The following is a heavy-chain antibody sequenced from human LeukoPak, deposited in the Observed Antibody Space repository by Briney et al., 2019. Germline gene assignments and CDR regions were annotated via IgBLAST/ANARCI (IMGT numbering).Heavy chain of an antibody. CDR1: AFTFSSYG. Sequence: PGGSLRLSCAASAFTFSSYGMHCVRPAPGKGLEWGSFIRVEGPAESYADSVKGPFTTYRANSRDTMDLHMRSVRAEDTAVYYWAKRDNFGRDYCGQGTLVIDS. CDR3: AKRDNFGRDY. CDR2: IRVEGPAE. D-gene: IGHD3/OR15-3a*01. J-gene: IGHJ4*02. V-gene: IGHV3-30*02.